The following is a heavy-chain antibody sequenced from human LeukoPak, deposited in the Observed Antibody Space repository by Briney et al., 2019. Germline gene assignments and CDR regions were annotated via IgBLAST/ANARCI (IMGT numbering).Heavy chain of an antibody. CDR1: GDSISGYY. CDR2: IHSSGTT. D-gene: IGHD6-25*01. Sequence: SKTLSLTCTVSGDSISGYYWSWIRQPPGKGLEWIAFIHSSGTTNYNASLKCRVSISVYTSNNQFSLNVNSVTAADAAVYYCARGGASSEGFDPWGQGTLVTVSS. V-gene: IGHV4-59*01. CDR3: ARGGASSEGFDP. J-gene: IGHJ5*02.